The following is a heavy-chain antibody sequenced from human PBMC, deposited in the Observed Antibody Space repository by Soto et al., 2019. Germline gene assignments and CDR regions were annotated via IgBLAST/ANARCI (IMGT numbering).Heavy chain of an antibody. Sequence: KARSKASRDAKASRYMRWVQQSPGKGLEWLGWMDPNSGSTGYAQNFQGRVTMTRNISINTAHMELSSLRSEDTAVYYCARERKFDFWRKGLDVWGQGPTVTVSS. CDR1: RDAKASRY. CDR3: ARERKFDFWRKGLDV. CDR2: MDPNSGST. J-gene: IGHJ6*02. D-gene: IGHD3-3*01. V-gene: IGHV1-8*01.